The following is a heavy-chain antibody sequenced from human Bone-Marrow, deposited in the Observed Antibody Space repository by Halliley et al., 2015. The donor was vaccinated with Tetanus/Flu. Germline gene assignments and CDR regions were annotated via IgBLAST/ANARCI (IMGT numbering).Heavy chain of an antibody. CDR1: GGSISSSRNY. J-gene: IGHJ3*02. D-gene: IGHD3-16*01. Sequence: TLSLTCIVSGGSISSSRNYWGWIRQPPGKGLEWIGNVYDTGSTYYNPSPKSRVTISVDTSKNQLSLKLISVTAADTAVYFCARLDTSREENAFDIWGQGTMVTVSS. CDR3: ARLDTSREENAFDI. V-gene: IGHV4-39*01. CDR2: VYDTGST.